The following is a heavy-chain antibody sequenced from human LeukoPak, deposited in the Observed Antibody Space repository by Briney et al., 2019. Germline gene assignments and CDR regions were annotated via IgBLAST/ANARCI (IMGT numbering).Heavy chain of an antibody. Sequence: PSETLSLTCTVSGGSISSGGYYWSWIRQHPGKGLEWIGYIYYSGSTYYNPSLKSRVTISVDTSKIQFSLKLSSVTAADTAVYYCASLTTVTTSAFDYWGQGTLVTVSS. V-gene: IGHV4-31*03. CDR3: ASLTTVTTSAFDY. CDR2: IYYSGST. CDR1: GGSISSGGYY. D-gene: IGHD4-17*01. J-gene: IGHJ4*02.